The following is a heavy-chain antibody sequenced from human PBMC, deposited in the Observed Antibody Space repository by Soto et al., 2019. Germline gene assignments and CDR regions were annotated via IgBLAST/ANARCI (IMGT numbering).Heavy chain of an antibody. CDR1: GYTFTSYY. CDR2: INPSGGST. Sequence: ASVKVSCKASGYTFTSYYMHWVRQAPGQGLEWMGRINPSGGSTNYAQKFQGKVTMTRDTSISTAYMELSRLRSDDTAVYFCARDSLEVIAAAAGAFDIWGQGTMVTVSS. J-gene: IGHJ3*02. V-gene: IGHV1-46*01. D-gene: IGHD6-13*01. CDR3: ARDSLEVIAAAAGAFDI.